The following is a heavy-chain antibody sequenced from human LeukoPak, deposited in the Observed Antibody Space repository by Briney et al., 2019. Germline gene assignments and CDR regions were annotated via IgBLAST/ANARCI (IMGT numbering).Heavy chain of an antibody. CDR2: IRYDGSNK. CDR1: GLTFSSYG. Sequence: GGSLRLSCAASGLTFSSYGMHWLRQAPGKGLEWVAFIRYDGSNKYYADSVKGRFTISRDNSKNTLYLQMNSLRAEDTAVYYCANSLGYCSSTSCYDLFDYWGQGTLVTVSS. CDR3: ANSLGYCSSTSCYDLFDY. J-gene: IGHJ4*02. V-gene: IGHV3-30*02. D-gene: IGHD2-2*01.